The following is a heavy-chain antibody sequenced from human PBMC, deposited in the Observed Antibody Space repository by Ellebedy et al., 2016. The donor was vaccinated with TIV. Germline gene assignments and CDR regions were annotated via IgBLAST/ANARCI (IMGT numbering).Heavy chain of an antibody. CDR3: AREGDYYGSGTGWFDP. J-gene: IGHJ5*02. D-gene: IGHD3-10*01. V-gene: IGHV3-23*01. CDR2: ISGSGGST. Sequence: GGSLRLSXAASGFTFSSYAMSWVRQAPGKGLEWVSAISGSGGSTYYADSVKGRFTISRDNAKNSLYLQMNSLRAEDTAVYYCAREGDYYGSGTGWFDPWGQGTLVTVSS. CDR1: GFTFSSYA.